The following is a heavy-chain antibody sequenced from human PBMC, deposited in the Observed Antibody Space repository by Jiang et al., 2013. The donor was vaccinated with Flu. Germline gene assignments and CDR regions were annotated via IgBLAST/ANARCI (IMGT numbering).Heavy chain of an antibody. J-gene: IGHJ5*02. V-gene: IGHV5-51*01. Sequence: IIYPRDSDTRYSPSFQGQVTISADKSISTAYLQWSSLKASDTAIYYCARPDYGDNPWGQGTLVTVSS. CDR2: IYPRDSDT. D-gene: IGHD4-17*01. CDR3: ARPDYGDNP.